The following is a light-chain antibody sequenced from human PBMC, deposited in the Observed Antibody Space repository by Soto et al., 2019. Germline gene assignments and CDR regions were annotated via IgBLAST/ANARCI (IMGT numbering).Light chain of an antibody. CDR1: SSDVGGYNY. CDR3: SSYAGSNNLV. Sequence: QSALTQPPSASGSPGQSVTISCTGTSSDVGGYNYVSWYQQHPGKAPKLMIYEVNKRPSGVPDRFSGSKSVNSASLTVSGLQAEDEADYYCSSYAGSNNLVFGGGTKVTVL. CDR2: EVN. J-gene: IGLJ2*01. V-gene: IGLV2-8*01.